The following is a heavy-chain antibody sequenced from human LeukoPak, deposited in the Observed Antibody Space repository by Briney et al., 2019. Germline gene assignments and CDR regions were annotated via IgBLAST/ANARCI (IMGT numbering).Heavy chain of an antibody. J-gene: IGHJ4*02. CDR3: ARDSSHYLGSSDY. Sequence: PGGSLRLSCEASGFTFSNYPMSWVRQAPGRGLEWVSVISESGDVTHYADAMKGRFTISRDNAKNTLNLQMNSLRAEDTATYYCARDSSHYLGSSDYWGQGTLVTVSS. V-gene: IGHV3-23*01. CDR2: ISESGDVT. CDR1: GFTFSNYP. D-gene: IGHD6-6*01.